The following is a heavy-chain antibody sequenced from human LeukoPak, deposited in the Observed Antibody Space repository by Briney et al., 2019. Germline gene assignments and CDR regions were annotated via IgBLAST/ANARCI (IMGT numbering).Heavy chain of an antibody. J-gene: IGHJ4*02. Sequence: SQTLSLTCTVSGGSISSGSYYWSWIRQPAGKGLEWIGRIYTSGSTNYNPSLKSRVTISVDTSKNQFSLKLSSVTAADTAVYYCAREGGFGVLPTPFDYWGQGTLVTVSS. CDR2: IYTSGST. D-gene: IGHD3-10*01. V-gene: IGHV4-61*02. CDR1: GGSISSGSYY. CDR3: AREGGFGVLPTPFDY.